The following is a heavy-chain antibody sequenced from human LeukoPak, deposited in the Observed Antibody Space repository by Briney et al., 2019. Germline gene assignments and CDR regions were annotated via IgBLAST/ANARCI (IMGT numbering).Heavy chain of an antibody. CDR2: IHSDGSRT. CDR3: ARDLDTYDILTGSDDY. J-gene: IGHJ4*02. CDR1: GFTFSSYW. D-gene: IGHD3-9*01. Sequence: GGPLRLSCAASGFTFSSYWMHLVRQAPGKGLGWVSRIHSDGSRTSYADSLKGRFTISRDNATTTLSLQMNSLRTEDTAVYYCARDLDTYDILTGSDDYWGQGTLVTVSS. V-gene: IGHV3-74*01.